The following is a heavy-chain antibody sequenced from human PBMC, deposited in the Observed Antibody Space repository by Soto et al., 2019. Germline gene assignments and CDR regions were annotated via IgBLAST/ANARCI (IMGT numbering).Heavy chain of an antibody. V-gene: IGHV4-31*03. J-gene: IGHJ4*02. CDR2: IYYSGST. CDR3: ASSNYDILTGYYLLDFDY. CDR1: GGSISSGGYY. Sequence: SETLSLTCTVSGGSISSGGYYWSWIRQHPGKAPEWIGYIYYSGSTYYNPSLKSRVTISVDTSKNQFSLKLSSVTAADTAVYYCASSNYDILTGYYLLDFDYWGQGTLVTVSS. D-gene: IGHD3-9*01.